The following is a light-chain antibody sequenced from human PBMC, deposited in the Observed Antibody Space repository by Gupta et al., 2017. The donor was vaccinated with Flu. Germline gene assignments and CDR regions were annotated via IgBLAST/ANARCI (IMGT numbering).Light chain of an antibody. CDR2: EVS. CDR1: SVNVGGNNY. CDR3: SSYAGRNNLV. Sequence: IICCTGTSVNVGGNNYVGWYQQHPGEAPKIMIYEVSKRPAVVPDRFCGSKSGNTASLTVSGLQAEDEADYYCSSYAGRNNLVFGGGTKLTVL. J-gene: IGLJ2*01. V-gene: IGLV2-8*01.